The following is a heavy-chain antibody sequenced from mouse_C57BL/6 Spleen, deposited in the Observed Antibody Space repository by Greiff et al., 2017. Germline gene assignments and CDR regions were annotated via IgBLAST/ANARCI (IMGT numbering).Heavy chain of an antibody. V-gene: IGHV1-85*01. J-gene: IGHJ4*01. CDR2: IYPRAGST. D-gene: IGHD4-1*01. CDR1: GYTFPSYD. CDR3: ARLGGDAMDY. Sequence: QVQLQQSGPELVKPGASVKLSCKASGYTFPSYDINWVKQRPGQGLEWIGWIYPRAGSTKYNEKFKGKATLTVDTYSSTAYMELHSLTSEDSAVYFCARLGGDAMDYWGQGTSVTVSS.